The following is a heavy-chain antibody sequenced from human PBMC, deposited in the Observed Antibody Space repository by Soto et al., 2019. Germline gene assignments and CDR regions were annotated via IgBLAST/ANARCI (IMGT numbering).Heavy chain of an antibody. Sequence: ASVKVSCKTFGYTFTSYYMHWVRQAPGQGLEWMGMINPNVGSTSYTQKFQDRVTMTKDTSTSTVYMELSSLRSEDTAVYYCARGFAYSNSQFWGYYLEYRGQGTQVTVSS. V-gene: IGHV1-46*01. J-gene: IGHJ4*02. D-gene: IGHD4-4*01. CDR1: GYTFTSYY. CDR2: INPNVGST. CDR3: ARGFAYSNSQFWGYYLEY.